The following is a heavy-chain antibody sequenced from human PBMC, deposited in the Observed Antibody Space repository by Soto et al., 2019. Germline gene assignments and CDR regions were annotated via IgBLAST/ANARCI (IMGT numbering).Heavy chain of an antibody. CDR1: GFTFSDYY. Sequence: QVQLVESGGGLVKPGGSLRLSCAASGFTFSDYYMSWIRQAPGKGLEWVSYISSSGSTIYYADSVKGRFTISRDNAKNSLYLQMNSLRAEDTAVYYCARSALSHYAEADLNAFDIWGQGTMVTVSS. CDR2: ISSSGSTI. D-gene: IGHD4-17*01. J-gene: IGHJ3*02. CDR3: ARSALSHYAEADLNAFDI. V-gene: IGHV3-11*01.